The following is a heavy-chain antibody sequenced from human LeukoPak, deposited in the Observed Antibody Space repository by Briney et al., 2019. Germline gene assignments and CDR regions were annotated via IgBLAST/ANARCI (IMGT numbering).Heavy chain of an antibody. D-gene: IGHD3-3*01. J-gene: IGHJ4*02. CDR2: IRYDGSNK. Sequence: GGSLRLSCAASGFTFSSYGMHWVRQAPGKGLEWVAFIRYDGSNKYYADSVKGRFTISRDNSKNTLYLQMNSLRAEDTAVYYCAKDHVSHFGVVMAPEIPFDYWGQGTLVTVSS. V-gene: IGHV3-30*02. CDR1: GFTFSSYG. CDR3: AKDHVSHFGVVMAPEIPFDY.